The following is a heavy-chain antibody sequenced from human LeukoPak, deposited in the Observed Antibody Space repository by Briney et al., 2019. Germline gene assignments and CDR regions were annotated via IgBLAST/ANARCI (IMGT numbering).Heavy chain of an antibody. V-gene: IGHV4-59*01. Sequence: SETLSLTCTVSGGSISSYYWSWIRQPPGKGLEWIGYIYYSGSTNYNPSLKSRVTISVDTSKNQFSLKLSSVTAADTAVYYCAGVLDKYGSGRYYFDYWGQGTLVTVSS. J-gene: IGHJ4*02. CDR2: IYYSGST. CDR3: AGVLDKYGSGRYYFDY. CDR1: GGSISSYY. D-gene: IGHD3-10*01.